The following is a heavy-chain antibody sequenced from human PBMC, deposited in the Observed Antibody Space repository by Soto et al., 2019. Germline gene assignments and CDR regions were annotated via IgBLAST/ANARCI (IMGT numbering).Heavy chain of an antibody. V-gene: IGHV4-4*02. Sequence: SETLSLTCAVSGGSIASSDWWNWVRQTPEKGLEWIGEIFHEGNIIYNPSLKSRVTISVDTSKNQLSLKLTSVTAADTAVYYCARRLVGNYGDYYYHYGMAFWGQGSSVTVSS. CDR1: GGSIASSDW. J-gene: IGHJ6*02. CDR2: IFHEGNI. D-gene: IGHD4-17*01. CDR3: ARRLVGNYGDYYYHYGMAF.